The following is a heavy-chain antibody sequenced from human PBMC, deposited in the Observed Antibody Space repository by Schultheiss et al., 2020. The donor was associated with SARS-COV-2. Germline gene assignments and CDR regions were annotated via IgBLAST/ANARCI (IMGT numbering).Heavy chain of an antibody. CDR1: GFTFSSYW. D-gene: IGHD6-13*01. CDR3: ARRRGGIAAASYYYYMDV. V-gene: IGHV3-74*01. CDR2: INSDGSST. Sequence: GSLRLSCAASGFTFSSYWMHWVRQAPGKGLVWVSRINSDGSSTSYADSVKGRFTISRDNAKNTLYLQMNSLRAEDTAVYYCARRRGGIAAASYYYYMDVWGKGTTVTVSS. J-gene: IGHJ6*03.